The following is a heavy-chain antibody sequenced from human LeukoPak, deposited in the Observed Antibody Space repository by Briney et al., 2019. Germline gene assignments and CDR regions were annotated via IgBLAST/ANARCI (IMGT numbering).Heavy chain of an antibody. CDR2: ISGSGGSI. J-gene: IGHJ4*02. V-gene: IGHV3-23*01. CDR3: AKHPSFYCTGGLCYFDY. Sequence: GGSLRLSCAASGFIFSNYVMSWVRQAPGKGLEWVSTISGSGGSIYYADSVKGRLTISRDNSKNTLYLQMNSLRAEDTAVYYCAKHPSFYCTGGLCYFDYWGRGTLVT. CDR1: GFIFSNYV. D-gene: IGHD2-8*02.